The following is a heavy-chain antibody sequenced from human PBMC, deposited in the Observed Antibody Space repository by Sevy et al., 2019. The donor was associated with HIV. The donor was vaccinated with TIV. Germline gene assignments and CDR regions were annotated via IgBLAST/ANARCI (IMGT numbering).Heavy chain of an antibody. CDR1: GLTLTTTG. CDR2: VTSDGTT. D-gene: IGHD3-16*01. CDR3: AGGDTTMITDLDY. Sequence: GGSLRLSCAASGLTLTTTGMSWVRQAPGKGLEWVAGVTSDGTTYYADSVRDRFTVSGDNSMNTLYLQLNSLRADDTAVFYCAGGDTTMITDLDYWGQGTLVTVSS. V-gene: IGHV3-23*01. J-gene: IGHJ4*02.